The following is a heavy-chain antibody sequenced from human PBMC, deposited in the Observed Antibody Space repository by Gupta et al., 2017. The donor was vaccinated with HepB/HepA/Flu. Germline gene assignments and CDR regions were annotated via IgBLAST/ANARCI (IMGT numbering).Heavy chain of an antibody. CDR1: GFTFTNFD. CDR3: TRGLDYGAFPGHY. J-gene: IGHJ4*02. V-gene: IGHV3-48*03. CDR2: ISDSGSSK. Sequence: EAQLVQSGGGLVQPGGSLRLSCAASGFTFTNFDMNWVRQAPGKGLEWVSYISDSGSSKDYADSVKGRFTISRDDAKNSLYLQMDSLRVEDTAVYYCTRGLDYGAFPGHYWGQGTRVTVSS. D-gene: IGHD4-17*01.